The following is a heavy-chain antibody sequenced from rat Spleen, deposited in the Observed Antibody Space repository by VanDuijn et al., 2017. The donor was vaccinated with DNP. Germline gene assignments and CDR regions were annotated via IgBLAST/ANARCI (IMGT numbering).Heavy chain of an antibody. CDR1: GFSFTFYG. D-gene: IGHD1-4*01. Sequence: QVQLRESGPGLVQPSQTLSLTCTISGFSFTFYGVSWVRQPPGKGLEWVASISRGGVTYYNSVLESRLTISRATSKSKVFLKINSLQSEDTAFYFCSRETGIIPLESWGLGVMVTFSS. CDR2: ISRGGVT. CDR3: SRETGIIPLES. J-gene: IGHJ2*01. V-gene: IGHV2S12*01.